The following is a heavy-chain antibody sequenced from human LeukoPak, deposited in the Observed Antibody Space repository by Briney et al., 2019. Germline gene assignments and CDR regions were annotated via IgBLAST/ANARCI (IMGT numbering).Heavy chain of an antibody. CDR3: ASHGSGSYYYYMDV. CDR2: IYYSGST. J-gene: IGHJ6*03. CDR1: GGSISRYY. Sequence: SETLSLTCTVSGGSISRYYWSWLRQPPGKGLEWIGDIYYSGSTNYNPTLKSRATISVDTSKNQFSLKLSSVTAADTAVYYCASHGSGSYYYYMDVWGKGTTVTVSS. V-gene: IGHV4-59*01. D-gene: IGHD3-10*01.